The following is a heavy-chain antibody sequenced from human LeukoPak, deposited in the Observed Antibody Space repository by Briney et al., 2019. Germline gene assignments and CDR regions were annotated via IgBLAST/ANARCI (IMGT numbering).Heavy chain of an antibody. CDR2: IYTSGST. J-gene: IGHJ4*02. V-gene: IGHV4-4*07. CDR1: GGSISSYY. CDR3: ARESRDYYVRYVDY. D-gene: IGHD3-10*02. Sequence: PSETLSLTCTVSGGSISSYYWSWIRQPAGKGLEWIGRIYTSGSTNYNPSLKSRVTMSVDTSKDQFSLKLSSVTAADTAVYYCARESRDYYVRYVDYWGQGTLVTVSS.